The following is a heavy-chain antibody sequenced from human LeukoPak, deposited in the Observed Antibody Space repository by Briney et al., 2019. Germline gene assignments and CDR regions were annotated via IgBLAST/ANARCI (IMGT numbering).Heavy chain of an antibody. D-gene: IGHD3-3*01. Sequence: EASVKVSCKASGYTFTSYYMHWVRQAPGQGLEWMGGIIPIFGTANYAQKFQGRVTITADESTSTAYMELSSLRSEDTAVYYCARGTGIRFLEWLVRFDPWGQGTLVTVSS. V-gene: IGHV1-69*13. CDR1: GYTFTSYY. J-gene: IGHJ5*02. CDR2: IIPIFGTA. CDR3: ARGTGIRFLEWLVRFDP.